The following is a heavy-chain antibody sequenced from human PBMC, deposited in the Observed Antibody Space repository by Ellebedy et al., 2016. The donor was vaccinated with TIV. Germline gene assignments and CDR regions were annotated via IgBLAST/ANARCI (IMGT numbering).Heavy chain of an antibody. CDR3: ARISGYSSGWYGVDWFDP. Sequence: MPSETLSLTCPVSGGSIRSYYWSWIRQPPGKGLEWIGYIYYSGSTTYNPSLKSRVTISVDTSKNQFSLKLSSVTAADTAVYYCARISGYSSGWYGVDWFDPWGQGTLVTVSS. V-gene: IGHV4-59*08. D-gene: IGHD6-19*01. CDR1: GGSIRSYY. CDR2: IYYSGST. J-gene: IGHJ5*02.